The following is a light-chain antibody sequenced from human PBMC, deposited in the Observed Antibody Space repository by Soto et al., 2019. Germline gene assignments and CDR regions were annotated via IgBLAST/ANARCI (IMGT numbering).Light chain of an antibody. CDR1: QGISNS. CDR2: GAS. V-gene: IGKV1-17*03. CDR3: QQYITHPYT. Sequence: DIQMTQSPSAMSASLGDRVTITCRASQGISNSLAWFQQKPGRVPKRLIFGASSLQSGVPTNFSGSGSGTDFTLTISSLQPEDSATYYCQQYITHPYTFGQGTKVDIK. J-gene: IGKJ2*01.